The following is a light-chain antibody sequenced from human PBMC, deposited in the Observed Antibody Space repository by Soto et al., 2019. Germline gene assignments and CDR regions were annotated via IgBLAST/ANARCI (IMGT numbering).Light chain of an antibody. V-gene: IGKV3-20*01. Sequence: EMVLTQSQGTLSLSPGERATLSCRARQSVSSSYLAWYQQKPCQAPRLLIYGASIRATGIPDRVSGSGSGTDFTRTIIRLEPEDFAVYYCQQYGSSPWTFGQGNKVDIK. J-gene: IGKJ1*01. CDR3: QQYGSSPWT. CDR1: QSVSSSY. CDR2: GAS.